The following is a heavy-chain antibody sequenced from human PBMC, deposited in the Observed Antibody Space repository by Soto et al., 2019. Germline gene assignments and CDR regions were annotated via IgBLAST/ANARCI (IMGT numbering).Heavy chain of an antibody. V-gene: IGHV4-34*01. CDR3: ARDLYHGIAAAGSPSYYYGMDV. CDR1: GGSFSGYY. J-gene: IGHJ6*02. D-gene: IGHD6-13*01. CDR2: INHSGST. Sequence: SETLSLTCAVYGGSFSGYYWSWIRQPPGKVLGWIGEINHSGSTNYNPSLKSRITSNPDTSKNQFSLQLNSVTPEDTAVYYCARDLYHGIAAAGSPSYYYGMDVWGQGTTVTVSS.